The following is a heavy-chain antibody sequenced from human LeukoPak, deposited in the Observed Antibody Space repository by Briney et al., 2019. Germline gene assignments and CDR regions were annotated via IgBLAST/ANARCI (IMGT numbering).Heavy chain of an antibody. V-gene: IGHV5-51*01. Sequence: GESLKISCKGSGYSFTSYWIGWVRQMPGKGLEWMGIIYPGDSDTRYSPSFQGQVTISADKSSSTAYLQWSSLKASDTAMYYCARRTYSNSPADYFDYWGQGTLVTVSS. CDR3: ARRTYSNSPADYFDY. J-gene: IGHJ4*02. CDR2: IYPGDSDT. D-gene: IGHD6-13*01. CDR1: GYSFTSYW.